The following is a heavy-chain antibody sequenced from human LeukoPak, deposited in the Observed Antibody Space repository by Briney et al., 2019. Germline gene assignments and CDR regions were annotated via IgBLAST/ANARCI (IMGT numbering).Heavy chain of an antibody. Sequence: PGGSLSLSCAASGFIFSDYSMNWVRQAPGKGLEWVSNIRGSASGLGSGMYYADSVKGRFTISRDDAKNSLYLQMSSLRAEDTASYYCARDNNWGFDYWGQGALVTVSS. CDR3: ARDNNWGFDY. J-gene: IGHJ4*02. CDR2: IRGSASGLGSGM. D-gene: IGHD7-27*01. V-gene: IGHV3-48*04. CDR1: GFIFSDYS.